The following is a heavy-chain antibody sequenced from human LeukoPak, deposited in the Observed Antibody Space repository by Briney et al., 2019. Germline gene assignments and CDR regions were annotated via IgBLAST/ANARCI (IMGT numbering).Heavy chain of an antibody. J-gene: IGHJ5*02. Sequence: SQTLSLTCTVSGGSISSGSYYWSWIRQPAGKGLEWIGRIYTSGSTNYNPSLKSRVTISVDTSKNQFSLKLSSVTAADTAVYYCARGLVVPAANWFDPWGQGTLVTVSS. CDR3: ARGLVVPAANWFDP. V-gene: IGHV4-61*02. CDR1: GGSISSGSYY. CDR2: IYTSGST. D-gene: IGHD2-2*01.